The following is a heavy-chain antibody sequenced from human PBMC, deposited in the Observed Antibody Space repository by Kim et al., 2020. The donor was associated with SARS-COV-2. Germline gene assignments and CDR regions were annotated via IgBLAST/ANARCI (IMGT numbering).Heavy chain of an antibody. D-gene: IGHD1-7*01. CDR3: VTRGWTYHFDS. CDR1: GFTFSTYA. J-gene: IGHJ4*02. V-gene: IGHV3-23*01. Sequence: GGSLRLSCAASGFTFSTYAMNWVRQAPGKGLEWVSSITGGGGGATKYADSVKGRFTISRDNSKSTVYLQMNSLRVEDTAVYHCVTRGWTYHFDSWGQGTL. CDR2: ITGGGGGAT.